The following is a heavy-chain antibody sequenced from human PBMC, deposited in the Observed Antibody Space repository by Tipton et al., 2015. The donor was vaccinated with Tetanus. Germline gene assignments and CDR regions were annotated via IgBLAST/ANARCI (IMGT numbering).Heavy chain of an antibody. Sequence: GSLRLSCAASGFTFSSYGMSWVRQAPAKGLEWVSGISGSGDSTYYADSVKGRFSISRDNSRSTLFLQMNSLRAEDTAIYYCARPPPNYRSTWSTYYFDFWGQGTLVTVSS. J-gene: IGHJ4*02. CDR2: ISGSGDST. CDR1: GFTFSSYG. D-gene: IGHD2/OR15-2a*01. V-gene: IGHV3-23*01. CDR3: ARPPPNYRSTWSTYYFDF.